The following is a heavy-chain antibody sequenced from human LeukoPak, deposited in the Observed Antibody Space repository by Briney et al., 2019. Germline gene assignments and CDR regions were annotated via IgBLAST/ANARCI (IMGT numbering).Heavy chain of an antibody. J-gene: IGHJ4*02. CDR2: ISSSSSTI. Sequence: GGSLRLSCAASGFTFSSYSMNWVRQAPGKGLEWVSYISSSSSTIYYADSVKGRFTISRGNAKNSLYLQMNSLRDEDTAVYYCARIRYFDLNYYFDYWGQGTLVTVSS. CDR3: ARIRYFDLNYYFDY. CDR1: GFTFSSYS. D-gene: IGHD3-9*01. V-gene: IGHV3-48*02.